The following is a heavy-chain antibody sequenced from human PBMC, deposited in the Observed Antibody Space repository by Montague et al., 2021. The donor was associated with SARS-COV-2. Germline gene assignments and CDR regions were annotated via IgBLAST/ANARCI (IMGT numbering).Heavy chain of an antibody. J-gene: IGHJ3*02. CDR1: GGSISSTSYY. CDR3: VRHPRTYNGFWSRYSGWMVFEFDI. CDR2: IYHSGST. D-gene: IGHD3-3*01. V-gene: IGHV4-39*01. Sequence: SETLSLTCTVSGGSISSTSYYWGWIRHSPGKGLEWIGSIYHSGSTYYSPSLKSRLSLSVEPSKNQFSLKLTSVTAADTAVYFCVRHPRTYNGFWSRYSGWMVFEFDIWGQGTMVTVSS.